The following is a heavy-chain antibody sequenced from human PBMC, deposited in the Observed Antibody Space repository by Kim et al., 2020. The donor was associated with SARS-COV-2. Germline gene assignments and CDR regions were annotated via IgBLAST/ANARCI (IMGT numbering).Heavy chain of an antibody. J-gene: IGHJ4*02. CDR3: ARGGGKTTGCDY. Sequence: YYNPSSRSRVTISVDTSKNQWARELGSVTAADTAVYYCARGGGKTTGCDYWGQGTLVTVTS. D-gene: IGHD4-4*01. V-gene: IGHV4-31*02.